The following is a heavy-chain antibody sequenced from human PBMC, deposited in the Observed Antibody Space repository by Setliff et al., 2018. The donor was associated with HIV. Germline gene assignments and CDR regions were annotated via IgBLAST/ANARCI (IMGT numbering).Heavy chain of an antibody. Sequence: ASVKVSCKASGYTFTNYAIHWVRQAPGLGLEWMGWINDGNGNTKYSQNFQGRVTITRDTSSTTSYMELSGLKSEDTAVYYCARIFLRGLQYGGLDIWGQGTLVT. CDR2: INDGNGNT. V-gene: IGHV1-3*01. CDR1: GYTFTNYA. CDR3: ARIFLRGLQYGGLDI. D-gene: IGHD4-4*01. J-gene: IGHJ3*02.